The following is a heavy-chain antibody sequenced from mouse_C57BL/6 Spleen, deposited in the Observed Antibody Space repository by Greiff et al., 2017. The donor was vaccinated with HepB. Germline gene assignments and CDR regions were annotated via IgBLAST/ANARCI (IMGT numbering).Heavy chain of an antibody. J-gene: IGHJ2*01. Sequence: VKLQQSGAELARPGASVKLSCKASGYTFTSYGISWVKQRTGQGLEWIGEIYPRSGNTYYNEKFKGKATLTADKSSSTAYMELRSLTSEDSAVYFCARRGYYGSSYFSYFDYWGQGTTLTVSS. CDR3: ARRGYYGSSYFSYFDY. V-gene: IGHV1-81*01. CDR2: IYPRSGNT. D-gene: IGHD1-1*01. CDR1: GYTFTSYG.